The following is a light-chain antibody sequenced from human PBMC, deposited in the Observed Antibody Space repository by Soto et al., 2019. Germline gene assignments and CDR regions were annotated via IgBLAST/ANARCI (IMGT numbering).Light chain of an antibody. J-gene: IGLJ1*01. Sequence: QSVLTQPPSVSGAPGQRVTVSCTGSSSNIGAGSDVHWYQQLPGTAPKLLIFANNNRPSGVPDRFSGSKSGTSASLAITGLQADDEADYYCSSFKGTNSFVFGTGTKLTVL. V-gene: IGLV1-40*01. CDR2: ANN. CDR1: SSNIGAGSD. CDR3: SSFKGTNSFV.